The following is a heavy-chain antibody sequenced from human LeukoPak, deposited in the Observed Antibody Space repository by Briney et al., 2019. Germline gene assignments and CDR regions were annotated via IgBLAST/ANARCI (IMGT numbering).Heavy chain of an antibody. D-gene: IGHD3-22*01. Sequence: ASVKVSCKASGGTFSSYAISWVRQAPGQGLEWMGGIIPIFGTANYAQKFQGRVTITADESTSTAYMEPSSLRSEDTAVYYCARVKYVGDYYDSSGYFDYWGQGTLVTVSS. J-gene: IGHJ4*02. V-gene: IGHV1-69*13. CDR3: ARVKYVGDYYDSSGYFDY. CDR1: GGTFSSYA. CDR2: IIPIFGTA.